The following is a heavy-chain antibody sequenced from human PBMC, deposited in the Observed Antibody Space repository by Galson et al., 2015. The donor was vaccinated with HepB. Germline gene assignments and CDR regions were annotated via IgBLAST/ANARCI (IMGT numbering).Heavy chain of an antibody. V-gene: IGHV3-30-3*01. CDR2: ISYDGSNK. Sequence: SLRLSCAASGFTFSSYAMHWVRQAPGKGLEWVTFISYDGSNKYYADSVKGRFTISRDNSKNTLYLQMNSLRAEDTAVYYCARARLRANDAFDIWGQGTMVTVSS. D-gene: IGHD5-12*01. CDR1: GFTFSSYA. CDR3: ARARLRANDAFDI. J-gene: IGHJ3*02.